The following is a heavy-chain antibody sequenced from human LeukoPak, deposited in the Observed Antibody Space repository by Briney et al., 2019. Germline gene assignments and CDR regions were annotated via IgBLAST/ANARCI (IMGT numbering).Heavy chain of an antibody. CDR2: ISYSGST. J-gene: IGHJ4*02. CDR1: GGSISSYF. CDR3: ARLGEVAVSMDFDY. V-gene: IGHV4-59*01. Sequence: KPSETLSLTCTVSGGSISSYFWSWIRQPPGKGLEWVGYISYSGSTNYNPSLKSRVTISVDTSKNQFSLKLSSVTAADTAIYYCARLGEVAVSMDFDYWGQGTLVTVSS. D-gene: IGHD5/OR15-5a*01.